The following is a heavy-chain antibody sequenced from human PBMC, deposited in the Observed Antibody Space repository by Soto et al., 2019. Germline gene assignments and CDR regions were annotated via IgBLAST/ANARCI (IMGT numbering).Heavy chain of an antibody. CDR3: VKAVYLLDFDY. J-gene: IGHJ4*01. CDR2: ISGTGTTT. Sequence: LRLSCAASGFTFSSYAMTWVRQAPGKGLEWVSTISGTGTTTYYADSVKGRFTISRDNSKNTLYLQMNSLRTEDTAVYYCVKAVYLLDFDYWGQGTLVTV. D-gene: IGHD2-8*01. CDR1: GFTFSSYA. V-gene: IGHV3-23*01.